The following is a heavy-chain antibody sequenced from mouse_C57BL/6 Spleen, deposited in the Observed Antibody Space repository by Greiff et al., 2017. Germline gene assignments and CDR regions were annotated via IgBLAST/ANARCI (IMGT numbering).Heavy chain of an antibody. J-gene: IGHJ1*03. CDR2: IYPGNSDT. V-gene: IGHV1-5*01. D-gene: IGHD2-5*01. CDR1: GYTFTSYW. Sequence: DVQLQESGTVLARPGASVKMSCKTSGYTFTSYWMHWVKQRPGQGLEWIGAIYPGNSDTSYNQKFKGKAKLTAVTSASTAYMELSSLTNEASAVYYGTRGGPYSNYWYFDVWGTGTTVTVSS. CDR3: TRGGPYSNYWYFDV.